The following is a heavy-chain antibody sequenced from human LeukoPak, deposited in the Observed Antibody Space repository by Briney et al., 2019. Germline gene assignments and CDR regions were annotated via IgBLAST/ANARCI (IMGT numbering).Heavy chain of an antibody. Sequence: GGSLRLSCAASGFTFRNAWMSWVRQAPGKGLEWVGRIKSKTDGGTTDYAAPVKGRFTISRDDSKNTLYLQMNSLKTEDTAVYYCTTDWASFRTYYYGSGSYRDYWGQGTLVTVSS. V-gene: IGHV3-15*01. CDR2: IKSKTDGGTT. D-gene: IGHD3-10*01. CDR1: GFTFRNAW. J-gene: IGHJ4*02. CDR3: TTDWASFRTYYYGSGSYRDY.